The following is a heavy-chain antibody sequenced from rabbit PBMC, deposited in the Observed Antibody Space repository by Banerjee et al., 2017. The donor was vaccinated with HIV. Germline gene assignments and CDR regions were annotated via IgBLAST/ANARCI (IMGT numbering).Heavy chain of an antibody. Sequence: QEQLEESGGDLVKPEGSLTLTCTASGFSFSNNYVMCWVRQAPGKGLEWIACINSSSGSTVYATWAKGRFTISRTSSTTVALQMTSLTAADTATYFCAREVSGNWGYDLWGQGTLVTVS. D-gene: IGHD3-1*01. J-gene: IGHJ3*01. CDR3: AREVSGNWGYDL. CDR1: GFSFSNNYV. V-gene: IGHV1S45*01. CDR2: INSSSGST.